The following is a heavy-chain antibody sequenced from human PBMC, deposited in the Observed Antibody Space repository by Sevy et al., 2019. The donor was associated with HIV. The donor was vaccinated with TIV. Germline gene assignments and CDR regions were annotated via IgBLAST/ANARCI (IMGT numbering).Heavy chain of an antibody. D-gene: IGHD2-2*01. CDR3: ANGRRGRVDCSSTSCPRSAFDI. CDR2: INPSGGST. J-gene: IGHJ3*02. V-gene: IGHV1-46*01. Sequence: ASVKVSCKASGYTFTSYYMHWVRQAPGQGLEWMGIINPSGGSTSYTQKFQGRVTMTRDTSTSTVYMELSSLRSEDTAVYYCANGRRGRVDCSSTSCPRSAFDIWGQGTMVTVSS. CDR1: GYTFTSYY.